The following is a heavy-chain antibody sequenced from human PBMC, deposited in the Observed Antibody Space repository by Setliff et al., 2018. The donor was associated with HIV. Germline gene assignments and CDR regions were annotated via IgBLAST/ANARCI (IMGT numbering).Heavy chain of an antibody. J-gene: IGHJ6*03. CDR2: INHSGST. Sequence: SETLSLTCAVYGGSFSAYYWTWIRQPPGKGLEWIGEINHSGSTNYNPSLKSRVTISVDTSKNQFSLKLRSVTAADTAIYYCARSDLDNGSGYFDYYSYYMDVWGRGTTGTVSS. CDR3: ARSDLDNGSGYFDYYSYYMDV. D-gene: IGHD3-22*01. V-gene: IGHV4-34*01. CDR1: GGSFSAYY.